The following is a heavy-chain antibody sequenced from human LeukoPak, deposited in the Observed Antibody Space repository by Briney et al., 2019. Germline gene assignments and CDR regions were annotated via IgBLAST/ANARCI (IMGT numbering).Heavy chain of an antibody. V-gene: IGHV4-30-2*01. CDR2: INHSGST. D-gene: IGHD3-10*01. CDR1: GGSISSGGYY. Sequence: SQTLSLTCTVSGGSISSGGYYWSWIRQPPGKGLEWIGEINHSGSTNYNPSLKSRVTISVDTSKNQFSLKLTSVTAADTAVYYCARATMVRGVSYWGQGILVTVSS. CDR3: ARATMVRGVSY. J-gene: IGHJ4*02.